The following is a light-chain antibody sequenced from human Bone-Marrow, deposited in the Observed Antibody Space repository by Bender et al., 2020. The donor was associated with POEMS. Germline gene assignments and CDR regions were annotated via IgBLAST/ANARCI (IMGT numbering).Light chain of an antibody. CDR2: DGV. V-gene: IGLV2-23*01. CDR3: CSYAGSRTWV. CDR1: NSDIGGYNL. J-gene: IGLJ3*02. Sequence: QSALTQPASVSGSPGQSITISCTGTNSDIGGYNLVSWYQLHPGKAPKLVIHDGVRRPSGISDRFSGSKSGNTASLTISGLQAEDEADYYCCSYAGSRTWVFGGGTKLTIL.